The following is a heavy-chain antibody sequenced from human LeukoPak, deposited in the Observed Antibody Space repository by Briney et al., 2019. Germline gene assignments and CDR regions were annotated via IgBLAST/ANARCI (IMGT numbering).Heavy chain of an antibody. D-gene: IGHD1-26*01. CDR3: AKRVVVGATSPYSDFQD. J-gene: IGHJ1*01. Sequence: GGSLRLSCAASGFTFSSYAMSWVRQAPGKGLEWVSAISGSGGSTYYAGSVKGRFSISRDNSKNTLYLQMDSLRAEDTALYYCAKRVVVGATSPYSDFQDWGQGTLVTVSS. CDR1: GFTFSSYA. V-gene: IGHV3-23*01. CDR2: ISGSGGST.